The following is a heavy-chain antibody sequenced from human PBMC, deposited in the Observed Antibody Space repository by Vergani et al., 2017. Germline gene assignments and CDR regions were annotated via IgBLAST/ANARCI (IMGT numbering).Heavy chain of an antibody. CDR3: ARMKPITGTTLDAFDI. CDR1: GFTFSSYG. J-gene: IGHJ3*02. Sequence: QVQLVESGGGVVQPGRSLRLSCAASGFTFSSYGMHWVRQAPGKGLEWVAVIWYDGSNKYYADSVKGRFTISRDNSKNTLYLQMNSLRAEDTAVYYCARMKPITGTTLDAFDIWGQGTMVTVSS. CDR2: IWYDGSNK. D-gene: IGHD1-20*01. V-gene: IGHV3-33*01.